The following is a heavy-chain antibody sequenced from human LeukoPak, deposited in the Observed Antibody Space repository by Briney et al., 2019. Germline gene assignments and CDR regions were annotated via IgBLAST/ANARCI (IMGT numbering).Heavy chain of an antibody. V-gene: IGHV3-30*02. CDR2: IRYDGSNE. J-gene: IGHJ4*02. D-gene: IGHD2-2*01. CDR1: GFTFSSYA. CDR3: AKDPGYQVVYCFDY. Sequence: GGSLRLSCAASGFTFSSYAMHWVRQAPGKGLEWVAFIRYDGSNEYYADSVKGRFTISRDNSKNTLYLQMNSLRVEDTAVYYCAKDPGYQVVYCFDYWGQGTLVTVSS.